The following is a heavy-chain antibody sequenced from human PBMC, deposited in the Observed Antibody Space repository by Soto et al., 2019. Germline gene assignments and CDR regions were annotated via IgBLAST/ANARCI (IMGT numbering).Heavy chain of an antibody. CDR2: IYPGDSDT. CDR3: ARSLWFGELYTNYFDY. J-gene: IGHJ4*02. Sequence: GESLKISCKGSGYTFTSHWIAWVRQMPGIGLEWMGIIYPGDSDTRYSPSFQGQVTISADKSIRTAYLQWSSLKASDTAMYYCARSLWFGELYTNYFDYWGQGTLLTVSS. CDR1: GYTFTSHW. V-gene: IGHV5-51*01. D-gene: IGHD3-10*01.